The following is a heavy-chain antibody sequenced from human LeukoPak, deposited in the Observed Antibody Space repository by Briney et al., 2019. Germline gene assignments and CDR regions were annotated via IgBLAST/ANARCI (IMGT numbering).Heavy chain of an antibody. Sequence: SETLSLTCTVSGGSISNHYWSWIRHSPGKGLEWIGNIYSSGSTNYSPSLRGRVTISVDTSKNQFSLKLSSVTAADTAMYYCARDNPNWNYFYMDVWGKGTTVTVSS. CDR3: ARDNPNWNYFYMDV. CDR2: IYSSGST. J-gene: IGHJ6*03. D-gene: IGHD1-1*01. CDR1: GGSISNHY. V-gene: IGHV4-59*11.